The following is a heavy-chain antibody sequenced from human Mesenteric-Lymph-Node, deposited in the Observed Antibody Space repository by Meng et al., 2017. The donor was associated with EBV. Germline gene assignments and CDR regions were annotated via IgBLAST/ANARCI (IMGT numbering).Heavy chain of an antibody. V-gene: IGHV4-61*01. Sequence: QPHLQESGPGLVKPSETLSLTCSVSGDSVNSATSYWSWIRKPPGKGLEWIASVHSTGSTNYNPSLMSRVTISLDTSKSQFSLTLTYVTAADTAVYYCASQGYYDSGAWGDYFDYWGQGSLVTVSS. CDR3: ASQGYYDSGAWGDYFDY. J-gene: IGHJ4*02. CDR2: VHSTGST. CDR1: GDSVNSATSY. D-gene: IGHD3-22*01.